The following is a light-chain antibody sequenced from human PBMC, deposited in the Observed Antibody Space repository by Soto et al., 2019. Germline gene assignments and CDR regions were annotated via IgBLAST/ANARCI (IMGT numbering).Light chain of an antibody. CDR1: SSDVGGYNY. V-gene: IGLV2-14*01. Sequence: QSALTQPASVSGSPGQSITISCTGTSSDVGGYNYVSWYQQYPGKAPKLMIYEVNSRPSGVSDRFSGSKSGNTASLTISGLQPEDEADYYCSSYTSSSTPVVFGTGTKLTVL. J-gene: IGLJ1*01. CDR2: EVN. CDR3: SSYTSSSTPVV.